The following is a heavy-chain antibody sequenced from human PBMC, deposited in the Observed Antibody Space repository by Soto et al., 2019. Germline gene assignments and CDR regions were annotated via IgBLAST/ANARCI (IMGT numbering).Heavy chain of an antibody. J-gene: IGHJ4*02. Sequence: GGSLRLSGAASGFTFSSYAMSWVRQAPGKGLEWVSAISGSGGSTYYADSVKGRFTISRDNSKNTLYLQMNSLRAEDTAVYYCARPTSFYGDYVAYYFDYWGQGTLVTVSS. D-gene: IGHD4-17*01. CDR3: ARPTSFYGDYVAYYFDY. V-gene: IGHV3-23*01. CDR1: GFTFSSYA. CDR2: ISGSGGST.